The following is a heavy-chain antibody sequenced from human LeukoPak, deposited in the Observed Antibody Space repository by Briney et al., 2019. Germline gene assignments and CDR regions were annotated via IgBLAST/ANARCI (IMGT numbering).Heavy chain of an antibody. Sequence: GASVKVSCKTSGYTFPNYGMHWVRPAPRQSLEWMGWINTGNGNAKSSRKFQDRVTLTRDTSASTAYMELNSLSSEDTAVYYCARVPLYDASGHYSSHWGQGTLVTVSS. J-gene: IGHJ1*01. CDR2: INTGNGNA. D-gene: IGHD3-22*01. CDR3: ARVPLYDASGHYSSH. CDR1: GYTFPNYG. V-gene: IGHV1-3*04.